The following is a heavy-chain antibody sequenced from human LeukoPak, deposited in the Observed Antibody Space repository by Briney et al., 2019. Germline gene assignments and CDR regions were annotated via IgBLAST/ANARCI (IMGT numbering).Heavy chain of an antibody. CDR1: GYSFSTFD. CDR2: MNPNSGNT. CDR3: ARGGILVQGVTILYGMDV. V-gene: IGHV1-8*01. J-gene: IGHJ6*02. D-gene: IGHD3-10*01. Sequence: APVKVSCKTSGYSFSTFDINWVRQATGQGLEWMGWMNPNSGNTNCEQKFQGRLTMTRDTSISTAYMELSSLRSEETAVYYCARGGILVQGVTILYGMDVWGQGTTVTVSS.